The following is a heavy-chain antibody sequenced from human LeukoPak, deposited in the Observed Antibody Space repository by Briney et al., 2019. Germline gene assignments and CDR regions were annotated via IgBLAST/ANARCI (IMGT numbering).Heavy chain of an antibody. Sequence: GASVKVSCKASGYSFTSYGISWVRQAPGQGLEWMGWVSAHNGNTHCAQKLQGSVTMTTDTSTNTAYMELRSLTSDDTAVYYCARDMGGYPYYFDYWGQGTLVTVSS. CDR1: GYSFTSYG. CDR3: ARDMGGYPYYFDY. CDR2: VSAHNGNT. D-gene: IGHD3-22*01. J-gene: IGHJ4*02. V-gene: IGHV1-18*01.